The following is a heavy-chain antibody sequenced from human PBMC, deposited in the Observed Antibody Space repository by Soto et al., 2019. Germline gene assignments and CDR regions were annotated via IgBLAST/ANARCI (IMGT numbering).Heavy chain of an antibody. Sequence: EVQLVESGGGLVQPGGSLRLSCAASGFTFSSYSMNWVRQAPGSGPEWVSYISSSSNSIYYADSVKGRFTISRDNAKKSLHLQMDSPGAEETAVYYWASLVECSTTSCICWGQGTLVTVSS. CDR2: ISSSSNSI. CDR1: GFTFSSYS. CDR3: ASLVECSTTSCIC. D-gene: IGHD2-2*01. J-gene: IGHJ4*02. V-gene: IGHV3-48*01.